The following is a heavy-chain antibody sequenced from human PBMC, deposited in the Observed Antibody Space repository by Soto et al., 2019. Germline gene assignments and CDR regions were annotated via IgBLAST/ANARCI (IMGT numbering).Heavy chain of an antibody. V-gene: IGHV4-4*07. J-gene: IGHJ4*02. CDR3: ARDLRVRPEEYVDF. CDR2: IYSSGTT. D-gene: IGHD3-10*01. Sequence: QVQLQESGPGLVKPSETLSLTCTVSGGSISGHYWSWIRQPAGKGLEWIGRIYSSGTTKYNPTLKSRVTMSIDTSKHQFSLRLNSVTAADTAVYYCARDLRVRPEEYVDFGGQGTLVTVSS. CDR1: GGSISGHY.